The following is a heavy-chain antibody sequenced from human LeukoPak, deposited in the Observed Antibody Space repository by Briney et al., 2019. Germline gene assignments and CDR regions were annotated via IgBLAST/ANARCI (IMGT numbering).Heavy chain of an antibody. CDR3: ARDIAVSGTGGYFYY. J-gene: IGHJ4*02. CDR2: IITIFGTA. Sequence: SVKVSCKASGGTFSSYAISWVRQAPGQGLEWMGGIITIFGTANYAQKFQGRVTITADKSTSTAYMELSSLRSEDTAVYYCARDIAVSGTGGYFYYWGQGTLVTVSS. D-gene: IGHD6-19*01. V-gene: IGHV1-69*06. CDR1: GGTFSSYA.